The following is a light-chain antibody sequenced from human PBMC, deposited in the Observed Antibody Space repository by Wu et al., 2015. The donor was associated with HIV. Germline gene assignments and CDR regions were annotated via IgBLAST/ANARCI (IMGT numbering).Light chain of an antibody. J-gene: IGKJ1*01. CDR2: DAS. CDR3: QRIITGLVT. V-gene: IGKV3-15*01. Sequence: EILMTQSPATLSVFPGERVILSCRASQSVNNNLAWYQQKPGQAPRLLIYDASTRASGVPGRFSGSGSGTDFTLTISSLQSEDLAIYYCQRIITGLVTF. CDR1: QSVNNN.